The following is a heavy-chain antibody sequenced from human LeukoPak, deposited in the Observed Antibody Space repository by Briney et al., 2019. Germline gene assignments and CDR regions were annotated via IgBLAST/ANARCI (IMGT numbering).Heavy chain of an antibody. Sequence: PGGSLRLSCAASGFTFSSYAMSWVRRAPGKGLEWVSTISGSGDITYNADSVKGRFTISRDNSWNTLYLQLNSLRAEDTAVYSCARNGPDLRWYYGMDVWGQGTTVTVSS. D-gene: IGHD4-23*01. CDR3: ARNGPDLRWYYGMDV. CDR1: GFTFSSYA. J-gene: IGHJ6*02. V-gene: IGHV3-23*01. CDR2: ISGSGDIT.